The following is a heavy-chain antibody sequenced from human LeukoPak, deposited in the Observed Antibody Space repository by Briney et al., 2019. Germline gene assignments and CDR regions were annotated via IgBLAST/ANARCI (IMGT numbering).Heavy chain of an antibody. Sequence: SEALSLTCTVSGGSISSYYWSWIRQPPGKGLEWIGYIYYSRSTNYNPSLKSRVTISVDTSKNQFSLKLSSVTAADTAVYYFASHGNSRGDYGLDYWGREPLVTVSS. CDR1: GGSISSYY. V-gene: IGHV4-59*01. D-gene: IGHD3-22*01. J-gene: IGHJ4*02. CDR2: IYYSRST. CDR3: ASHGNSRGDYGLDY.